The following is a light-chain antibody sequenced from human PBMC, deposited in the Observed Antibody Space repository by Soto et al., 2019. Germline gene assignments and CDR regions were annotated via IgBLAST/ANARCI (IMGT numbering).Light chain of an antibody. CDR2: RNN. CDR1: SSNIGSNT. V-gene: IGLV1-44*01. J-gene: IGLJ2*01. Sequence: QSVLTQPPSASGTPGQRVTISCSGSSSNIGSNTVNWYQQLPGTAPKLLIYRNNQRPSGVPERFSGSKSGTSASLAISGLQSEDEADYYCAAGDDSLNGVVFGGGTKLTVL. CDR3: AAGDDSLNGVV.